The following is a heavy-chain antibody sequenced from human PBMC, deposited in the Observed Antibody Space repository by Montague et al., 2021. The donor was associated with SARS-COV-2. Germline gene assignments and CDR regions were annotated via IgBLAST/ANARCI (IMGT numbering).Heavy chain of an antibody. CDR3: ARGGSYSSGWYGVDYYYGMDV. CDR2: IYYSGST. J-gene: IGHJ6*02. Sequence: TLSLTCTVSGGSISSGGYYWSWIRQHPGKGLEWIGYIYYSGSTYYNPSLKSRVTISVDTSKNQFSLKLSSVTAADTAVYYCARGGSYSSGWYGVDYYYGMDVWGQGTTVTVS. CDR1: GGSISSGGYY. D-gene: IGHD6-19*01. V-gene: IGHV4-31*03.